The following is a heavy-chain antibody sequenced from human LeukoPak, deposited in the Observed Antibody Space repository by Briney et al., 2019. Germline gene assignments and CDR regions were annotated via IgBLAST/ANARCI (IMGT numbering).Heavy chain of an antibody. D-gene: IGHD6-13*01. J-gene: IGHJ4*02. V-gene: IGHV4-4*07. CDR1: GVAISDYF. Sequence: SETLSLTCSVSGVAISDYFWSWIRQPAGRDLEWIGRISTTGSTYFNPSLQSRVRMSVDSSKTHFSLRLSSVTAADTAVYYCARVNIAAAGTIWGQGTLVTVSS. CDR2: ISTTGST. CDR3: ARVNIAAAGTI.